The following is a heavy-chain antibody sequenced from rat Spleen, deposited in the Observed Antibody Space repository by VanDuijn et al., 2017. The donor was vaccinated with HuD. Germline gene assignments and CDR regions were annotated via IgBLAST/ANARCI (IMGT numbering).Heavy chain of an antibody. CDR2: IRSDGSST. D-gene: IGHD1-1*01. V-gene: IGHV5-29*01. CDR1: GFTLSDYY. CDR3: TRLYYSNWFAY. J-gene: IGHJ3*01. Sequence: EVQLVESGGGLVQPGRSLKLSCAASGFTLSDYYMAWVRQTPTKGLERVATIRSDGSSTYYRDTEKGRFTISRDNAKSTLYLQMDSLRSEDTATYYCTRLYYSNWFAYWGQGTLVTVSS.